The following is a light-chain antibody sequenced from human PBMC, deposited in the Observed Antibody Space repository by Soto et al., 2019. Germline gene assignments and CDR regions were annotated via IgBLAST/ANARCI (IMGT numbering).Light chain of an antibody. CDR1: QSVRSDY. V-gene: IGKV3-20*01. CDR3: QQYGKSPLT. J-gene: IGKJ4*01. CDR2: GVS. Sequence: EIVLTQSPDTLSLSPGQRATLSCRASQSVRSDYFAWYQQKPGQAPRVIIFGVSTRATGVPDRFSGSGSGTDFTLTISRLEPDDFALYYCQQYGKSPLTFGGGTKVEIK.